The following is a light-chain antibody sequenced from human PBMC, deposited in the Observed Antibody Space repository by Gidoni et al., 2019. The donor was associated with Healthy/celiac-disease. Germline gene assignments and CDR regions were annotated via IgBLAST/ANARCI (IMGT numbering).Light chain of an antibody. Sequence: QSALTQPASLSGSPGQSITISCTGTSSDVGSYKLVSWYQQHPGKAPKLMIYEVSKRPSGVSNRFSGSKSGNTASLTISGLQAEDEADYYCCSYAGSSTVVFGGGTKLTVL. CDR1: SSDVGSYKL. CDR2: EVS. CDR3: CSYAGSSTVV. J-gene: IGLJ2*01. V-gene: IGLV2-23*02.